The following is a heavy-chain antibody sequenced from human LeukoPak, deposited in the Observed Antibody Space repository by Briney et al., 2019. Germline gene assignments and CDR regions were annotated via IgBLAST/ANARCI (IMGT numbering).Heavy chain of an antibody. CDR2: IYYSGST. CDR3: ARHLYSGGYYF. J-gene: IGHJ4*02. Sequence: PSETLSLTCTVSGGSISSYYWSWIRQPPGKGLEWIGYIYYSGSTNYNPSLKSRVTISVDTSKSQFSLKLSSVTAADTAVYYCARHLYSGGYYFWGQGTLVTVSS. D-gene: IGHD1-26*01. CDR1: GGSISSYY. V-gene: IGHV4-59*08.